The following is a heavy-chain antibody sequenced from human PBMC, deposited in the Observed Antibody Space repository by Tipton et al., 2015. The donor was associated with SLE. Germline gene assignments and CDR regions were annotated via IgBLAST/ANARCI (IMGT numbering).Heavy chain of an antibody. CDR1: GYSFTNYW. CDR3: ARMGGYCTGTRCYVLYYFDH. Sequence: VQLVQSGAEVKKPGESLKISCKGFGYSFTNYWIGWVRQMPGKGLEWMGIIYPGDSDTRYSPSFQGQVTISADKSISTAYLQWSSLKASDTAMYYCARMGGYCTGTRCYVLYYFDHWGQGSLVTVSS. D-gene: IGHD2-8*02. V-gene: IGHV5-51*03. CDR2: IYPGDSDT. J-gene: IGHJ4*02.